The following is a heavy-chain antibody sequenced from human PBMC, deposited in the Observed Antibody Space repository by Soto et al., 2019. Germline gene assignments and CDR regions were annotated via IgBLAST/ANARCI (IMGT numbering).Heavy chain of an antibody. D-gene: IGHD2-2*01. CDR1: GGSISSNKW. Sequence: KTSETLSLTCAVYGGSISSNKWWSWVRQPPGKGLEWIGEIYHSGSTNYNPSLKSRVTLSLDKSKNQFSLKLTSVTAADSAVYNCARDDHIVVVPTSLGAMDVWGQGTTVTVSS. V-gene: IGHV4-4*02. CDR3: ARDDHIVVVPTSLGAMDV. CDR2: IYHSGST. J-gene: IGHJ6*02.